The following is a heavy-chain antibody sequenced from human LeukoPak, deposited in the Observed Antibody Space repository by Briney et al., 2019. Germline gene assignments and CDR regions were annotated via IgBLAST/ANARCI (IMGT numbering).Heavy chain of an antibody. CDR3: AKVSGLRSGLYYFDY. CDR2: ISSSGGST. Sequence: GGSLRLSCAASGFTVSSNYMSWVRQAPGKGLEWVSGISSSGGSTYDADSVKGRFTISRDNSKNTLYLQMSSLRAEDTAVYYCAKVSGLRSGLYYFDYWGQGTLVTVSS. V-gene: IGHV3-23*01. J-gene: IGHJ4*02. D-gene: IGHD3-10*01. CDR1: GFTVSSNY.